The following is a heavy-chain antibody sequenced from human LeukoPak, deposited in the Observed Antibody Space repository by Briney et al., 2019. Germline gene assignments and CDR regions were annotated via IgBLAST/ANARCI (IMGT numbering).Heavy chain of an antibody. V-gene: IGHV4-59*08. CDR2: IYYSGRT. CDR1: GGSISSYY. J-gene: IGHJ4*02. Sequence: SETLSLTCTVSGGSISSYYWSWIRQPPGKGLEWIGYIYYSGRTNYNPSLKSRVTISVDTSKNQFSLKLSSVTAADTAVYYCARHSTASGYLNYFDYWGQGTLVTVSS. D-gene: IGHD1-1*01. CDR3: ARHSTASGYLNYFDY.